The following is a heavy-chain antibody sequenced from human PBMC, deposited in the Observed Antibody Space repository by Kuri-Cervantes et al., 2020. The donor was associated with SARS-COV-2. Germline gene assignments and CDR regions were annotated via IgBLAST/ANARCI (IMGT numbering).Heavy chain of an antibody. CDR2: IYYSGST. Sequence: SETLSLTCTVSGGSISSYYWSWIRQRPGKGLEWIGYIYYSGSTNYNPSLKSRVTISVDTSKNQFSLKLSSVTAADTAVYYCARITIFGVVISGAFDIWGQGTMVTVSS. CDR1: GGSISSYY. D-gene: IGHD3-3*01. V-gene: IGHV4-59*01. J-gene: IGHJ3*02. CDR3: ARITIFGVVISGAFDI.